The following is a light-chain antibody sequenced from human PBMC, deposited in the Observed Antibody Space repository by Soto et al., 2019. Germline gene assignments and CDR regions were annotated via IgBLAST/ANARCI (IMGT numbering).Light chain of an antibody. CDR3: QQYNNWPPLT. Sequence: EIVMTQSPATLSVSPGERATLSCRASESVIRNLAWFQQKPGQAPRLLIYGASTRATGVPARFSGSGSGTEFTLTISSLQSEDFAVYYCQQYNNWPPLTFGGGTKVDIK. J-gene: IGKJ4*01. CDR1: ESVIRN. V-gene: IGKV3-15*01. CDR2: GAS.